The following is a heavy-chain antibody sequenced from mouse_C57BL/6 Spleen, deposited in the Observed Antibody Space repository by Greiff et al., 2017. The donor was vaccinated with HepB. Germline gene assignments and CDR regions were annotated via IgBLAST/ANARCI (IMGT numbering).Heavy chain of an antibody. J-gene: IGHJ2*01. D-gene: IGHD1-1*01. CDR1: GYSITSGYY. V-gene: IGHV3-6*01. CDR2: ISYDGSN. Sequence: EVQLQQSGPGLVKPSQSLSLTCSVTGYSITSGYYWNWIRQFPGNKLEWMGYISYDGSNNYNPSLKNRIPITRDTSKNQFFLKLNSVTTEDTATYYCSMDYYGSSFDYWGQGTTLTVSS. CDR3: SMDYYGSSFDY.